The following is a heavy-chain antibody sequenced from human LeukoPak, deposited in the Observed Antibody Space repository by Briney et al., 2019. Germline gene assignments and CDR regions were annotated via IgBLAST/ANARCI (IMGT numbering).Heavy chain of an antibody. CDR1: GFTFSGYA. J-gene: IGHJ4*02. D-gene: IGHD2-15*01. CDR3: AREPLTVVVVAATGDY. CDR2: ISYDGSNK. V-gene: IGHV3-30*04. Sequence: PGRSLRLSCAASGFTFSGYAMHWVRQAPGKGLEWVAVISYDGSNKYYADSVKGRFTISRDNSKNTLYLQMNSLRAEDTAVYYCAREPLTVVVVAATGDYWGQGTLVTVSS.